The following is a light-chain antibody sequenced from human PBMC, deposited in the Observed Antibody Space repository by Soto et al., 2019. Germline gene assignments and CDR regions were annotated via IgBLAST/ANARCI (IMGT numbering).Light chain of an antibody. CDR3: SSYTSSSTPFV. CDR2: DVT. J-gene: IGLJ1*01. CDR1: SSDVVGYNY. V-gene: IGLV2-14*03. Sequence: QSALTQPASVSGSPGQSITISCTGTSSDVVGYNYVSWYQQHPGKAPKLIIYDVTNRPSGVSDRFSGSKSGNTASLTISGLQSEDGTDYYCSSYTSSSTPFVFGTGTKVTVL.